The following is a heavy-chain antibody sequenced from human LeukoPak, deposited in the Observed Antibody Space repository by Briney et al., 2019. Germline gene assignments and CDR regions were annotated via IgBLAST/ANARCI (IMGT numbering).Heavy chain of an antibody. CDR3: AKGSSSSRPYYFDY. V-gene: IGHV3-23*01. J-gene: IGHJ4*02. Sequence: PGGSLRLSCAASGFTFSSYAMSWVRQAPGEGLEWVSAITGSGGSTYHADSVRGRFTISRDNSKETLYLQMDSLRVEDTAVYYCAKGSSSSRPYYFDYWGQGTLVTVSS. CDR2: ITGSGGST. D-gene: IGHD6-6*01. CDR1: GFTFSSYA.